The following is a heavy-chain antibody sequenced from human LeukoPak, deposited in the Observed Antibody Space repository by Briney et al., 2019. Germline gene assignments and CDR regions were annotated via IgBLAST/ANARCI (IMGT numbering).Heavy chain of an antibody. D-gene: IGHD3-10*01. J-gene: IGHJ4*02. CDR2: MNPNSGNT. CDR1: GYTFTGYD. V-gene: IGHV1-8*01. Sequence: ASVKVSCKASGYTFTGYDINWVRQATGQGLEWMGWMNPNSGNTGYAQKFQGRVTMTRNTSISTAYMELSSLRSEDTAVYYCGRDVGVSMVRGVSDYWGQGTLVTVSS. CDR3: GRDVGVSMVRGVSDY.